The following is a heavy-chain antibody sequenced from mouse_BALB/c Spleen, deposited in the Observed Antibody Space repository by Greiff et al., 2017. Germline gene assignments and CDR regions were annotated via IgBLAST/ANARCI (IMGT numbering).Heavy chain of an antibody. V-gene: IGHV1-63*02. J-gene: IGHJ3*01. CDR2: IYPGGGYT. CDR1: GYTFTNYW. D-gene: IGHD3-1*01. Sequence: QVQLQQSGAELVRPGTSVKISCKASGYTFTNYWLGWVKQRPGHGLEWIGDIYPGGGYTNYNEKFKGKATLTADTSSSTAYMQLSSLTSEDSAVYFCARGARATGFAYWGQGTLVTVSA. CDR3: ARGARATGFAY.